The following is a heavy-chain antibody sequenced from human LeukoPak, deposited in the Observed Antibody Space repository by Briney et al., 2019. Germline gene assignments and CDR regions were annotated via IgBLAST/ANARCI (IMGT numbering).Heavy chain of an antibody. V-gene: IGHV3-21*01. CDR1: GFTFSSYS. D-gene: IGHD2-2*01. CDR3: ARDREDIVVVPAAMVD. CDR2: ISSSSSYI. J-gene: IGHJ4*02. Sequence: PGGSLRLSCTASGFTFSSYSMNWVRQAPGKGLEWVSSISSSSSYIYYADSVKGRFTISRDNAKNSLYLQMNSLRAEDTAVYYCARDREDIVVVPAAMVDWGQGTLVTVSS.